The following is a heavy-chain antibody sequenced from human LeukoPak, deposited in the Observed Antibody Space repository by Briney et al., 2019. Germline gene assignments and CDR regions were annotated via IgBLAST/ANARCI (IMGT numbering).Heavy chain of an antibody. D-gene: IGHD6-6*01. CDR2: IDPTDSYT. CDR3: ARRGRSSSNFDF. J-gene: IGHJ4*02. CDR1: GCLFTSYW. V-gene: IGHV5-10-1*01. Sequence: GGSLRISFKGSGCLFTSYWITWVRPMPGKGLEWMGMIDPTDSYTNYSPSFQGHITISTDKSISTAYLQWSSLKASDTAIYYCARRGRSSSNFDFWGQGTLVTVSS.